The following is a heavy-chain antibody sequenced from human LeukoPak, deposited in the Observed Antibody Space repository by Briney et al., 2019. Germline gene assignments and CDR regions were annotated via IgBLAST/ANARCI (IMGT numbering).Heavy chain of an antibody. J-gene: IGHJ6*03. CDR2: ISAYNGNT. CDR3: AREAYDSSGYYSPYYYYYYMDV. V-gene: IGHV1-18*01. Sequence: PRASVKVSCKASGYTFTSYGISWVRQAPGQGLEWMGWISAYNGNTNYAQKLQGRVTMTTDTSTSTAYRELRRLRSDDTAVYYCAREAYDSSGYYSPYYYYYYMDVWGKGTTVTVSS. D-gene: IGHD3-22*01. CDR1: GYTFTSYG.